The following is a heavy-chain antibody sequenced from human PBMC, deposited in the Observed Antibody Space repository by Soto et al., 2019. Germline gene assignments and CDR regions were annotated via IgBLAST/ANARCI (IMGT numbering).Heavy chain of an antibody. Sequence: EVVLVESGGGLVQPGGSLRLSCVASGFTFRSHWMSWVRQAPGKGLEWVANIKEDGSDKYYVDSVKGRFTISRDNDENSLCLQMSRPRVEHTAVHYCARARGSGLPDASWFESRGQGPLVTVSS. CDR3: ARARGSGLPDASWFES. V-gene: IGHV3-7*01. J-gene: IGHJ5*01. CDR1: GFTFRSHW. CDR2: IKEDGSDK. D-gene: IGHD2-2*01.